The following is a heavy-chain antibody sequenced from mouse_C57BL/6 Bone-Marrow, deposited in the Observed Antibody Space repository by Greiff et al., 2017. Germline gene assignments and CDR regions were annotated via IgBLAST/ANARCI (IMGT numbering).Heavy chain of an antibody. Sequence: VQLQQSGPELVKPGASVKISCKASGYSFTGYYMNWVKQSPEKSLEWIGEINPSTGGTTYTQKFKAKATVTVDKSSSTAYMQLKSLTSEDSAVYYCARGGNYGKDWFAYWGQGTLVTVSA. J-gene: IGHJ3*01. CDR1: GYSFTGYY. CDR3: ARGGNYGKDWFAY. V-gene: IGHV1-42*01. D-gene: IGHD2-1*01. CDR2: INPSTGGT.